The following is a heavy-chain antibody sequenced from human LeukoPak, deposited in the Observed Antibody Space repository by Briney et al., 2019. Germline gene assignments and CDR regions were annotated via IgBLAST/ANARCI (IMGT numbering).Heavy chain of an antibody. CDR3: TRGGSTVTLFDC. D-gene: IGHD4-17*01. J-gene: IGHJ4*02. Sequence: PGGSLRLSCAASGFTLNNYGMYWVRQAPGKGPEYVSAISSDGGSTYYADSVKGRFTISRDNSKNTLYLQVGSLRPEDTALYYCTRGGSTVTLFDCWGQGTLVTVSS. CDR2: ISSDGGST. V-gene: IGHV3-64*02. CDR1: GFTLNNYG.